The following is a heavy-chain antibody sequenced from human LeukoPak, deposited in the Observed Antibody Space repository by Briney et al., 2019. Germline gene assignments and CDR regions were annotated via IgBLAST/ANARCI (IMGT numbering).Heavy chain of an antibody. CDR3: ARDPSQFNWFDP. J-gene: IGHJ5*02. CDR2: IYTSGST. CDR1: GGSISSYY. Sequence: SETLSLTCTVSGGSISSYYWSWIRQPAGKGLEWIGRIYTSGSTNYNPSLKSRVTMSVDTSKNQFSLKLSSVTAADPAVYHCARDPSQFNWFDPWGQGTLVTVSS. V-gene: IGHV4-4*07.